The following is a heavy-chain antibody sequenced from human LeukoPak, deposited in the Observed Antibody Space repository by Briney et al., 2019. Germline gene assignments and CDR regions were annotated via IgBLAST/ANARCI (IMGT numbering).Heavy chain of an antibody. CDR1: GYTFSSYW. V-gene: IGHV5-51*01. CDR2: IYPGDSDT. J-gene: IGHJ4*02. CDR3: ARQNDFRLDH. Sequence: KISCKGSGYTFSSYWIGWVRQMPGKGLEWMGIIYPGDSDTRYSPSLQGQVTISVDTSIGTAYLQWSSLKASDTAIYYCARQNDFRLDHWGQGTLVTVSS. D-gene: IGHD3-3*01.